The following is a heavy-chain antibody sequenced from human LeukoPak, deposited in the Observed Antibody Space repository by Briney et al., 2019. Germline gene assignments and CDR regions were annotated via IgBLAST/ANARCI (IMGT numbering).Heavy chain of an antibody. J-gene: IGHJ5*02. V-gene: IGHV3-30*02. CDR3: AKGGNSITGTRVAPFDP. Sequence: GGSLRLSRAASGFTFSSYGMHWVRQAPGKGLEWVAFIRYDGSNKYYADSVKGRFTISRDNSKNTLYLQMNSLRAEDTAVYYCAKGGNSITGTRVAPFDPWGQGTLVTVSS. D-gene: IGHD1-7*01. CDR2: IRYDGSNK. CDR1: GFTFSSYG.